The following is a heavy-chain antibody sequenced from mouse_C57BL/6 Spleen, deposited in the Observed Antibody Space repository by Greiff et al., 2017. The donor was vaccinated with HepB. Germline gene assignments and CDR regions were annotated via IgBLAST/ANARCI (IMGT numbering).Heavy chain of an antibody. CDR2: IWTGGGT. CDR3: ARTSYYSNYEGAMDY. CDR1: GFSLTSYA. D-gene: IGHD2-5*01. Sequence: VQLQESGPGLVAPSQSLSITCTVSGFSLTSYAISWVRQPPGKGLEWLGVIWTGGGTNYNSALKSRLSISKDNSKSQVFLKMNSLQTDDTARYYCARTSYYSNYEGAMDYWGQGTSVTVSS. J-gene: IGHJ4*01. V-gene: IGHV2-9-1*01.